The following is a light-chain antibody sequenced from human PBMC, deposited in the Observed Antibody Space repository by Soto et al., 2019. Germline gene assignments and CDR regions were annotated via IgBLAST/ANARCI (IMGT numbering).Light chain of an antibody. J-gene: IGKJ2*01. V-gene: IGKV4-1*01. CDR3: HQYYITPYT. CDR1: QNILYPSNNKSY. Sequence: DIVMTQSPDSLAVSLGARATISCKSSQNILYPSNNKSYLAWYQQKPGQPPKLLIYWASTRESGVPDRFSGSGSVTDFTLTISGLQAEDVAVYYCHQYYITPYTFGQGTKLEIK. CDR2: WAS.